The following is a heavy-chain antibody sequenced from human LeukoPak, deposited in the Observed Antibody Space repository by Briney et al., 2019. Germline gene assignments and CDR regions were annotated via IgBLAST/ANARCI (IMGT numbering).Heavy chain of an antibody. J-gene: IGHJ5*02. V-gene: IGHV1-2*02. CDR2: ISPNSGGT. CDR1: GYTFTGYY. D-gene: IGHD2-15*01. Sequence: ASVKVSCKASGYTFTGYYMHWVRQAPGQGLEWMGWISPNSGGTNYAQQFQGRVTMARDTSISTAYMELSRLRSDDTAVYYCARDQRYCSGGSCYPDWFDPWGQGTLVTVSS. CDR3: ARDQRYCSGGSCYPDWFDP.